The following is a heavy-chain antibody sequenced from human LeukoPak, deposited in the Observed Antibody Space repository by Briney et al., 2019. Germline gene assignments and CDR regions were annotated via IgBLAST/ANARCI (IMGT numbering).Heavy chain of an antibody. CDR2: IYYSGST. D-gene: IGHD3-3*01. CDR1: GGSISSGGYY. J-gene: IGHJ4*02. CDR3: ARARDLTIFGVVNPGTLDY. V-gene: IGHV4-31*03. Sequence: SQTLSLTCTVSGGSISSGGYYWSWIRQHPGKGLEWIGYIYYSGSTYYNPSLKSRVTISVDTSKNQFSLKLSSVTAADTAVYYCARARDLTIFGVVNPGTLDYWGQGTLVIVSS.